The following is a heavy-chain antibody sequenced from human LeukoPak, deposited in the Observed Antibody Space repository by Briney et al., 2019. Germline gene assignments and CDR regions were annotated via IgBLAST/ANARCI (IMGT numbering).Heavy chain of an antibody. V-gene: IGHV3-15*01. D-gene: IGHD3-10*01. Sequence: GGSLGLSCAASGFTFSNAWMSWVRQAPGKGLEWVGRIKSKTDGGTTDYAAPVKGRFTISRDDSKNTLYLQMNSLKTEDTAVYYCTTDYASSGVDYWGQGTLVTVSS. CDR3: TTDYASSGVDY. J-gene: IGHJ4*02. CDR1: GFTFSNAW. CDR2: IKSKTDGGTT.